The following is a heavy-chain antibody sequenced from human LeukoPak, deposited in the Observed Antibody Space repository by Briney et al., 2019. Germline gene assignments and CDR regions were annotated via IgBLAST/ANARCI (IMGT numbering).Heavy chain of an antibody. J-gene: IGHJ4*02. D-gene: IGHD3-22*01. CDR2: IWYDGSNK. Sequence: PGRSLRLSCAASGFTFSSYGMHWVRQAPGKGLEWVAVIWYDGSNKYYADSVKGRFTISRDNSKNTLYLQMNSLRAEDTAVYYCARDSITTIVVEYYFDYWGQGTLVTVSS. V-gene: IGHV3-33*01. CDR3: ARDSITTIVVEYYFDY. CDR1: GFTFSSYG.